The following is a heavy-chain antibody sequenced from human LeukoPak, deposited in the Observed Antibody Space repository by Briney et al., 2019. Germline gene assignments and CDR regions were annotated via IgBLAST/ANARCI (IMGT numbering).Heavy chain of an antibody. CDR2: ISARDGRT. Sequence: GGPLRLSCAASGFTFSNYAMSWVRQAPGKGLQWVSTISARDGRTYYTDSVKGRFTISRDNSKNTLYLQKNSLRTDDTAVYYCAKDADNWKYGADYWGQGTLVTVSS. D-gene: IGHD1-7*01. CDR3: AKDADNWKYGADY. J-gene: IGHJ4*02. V-gene: IGHV3-23*01. CDR1: GFTFSNYA.